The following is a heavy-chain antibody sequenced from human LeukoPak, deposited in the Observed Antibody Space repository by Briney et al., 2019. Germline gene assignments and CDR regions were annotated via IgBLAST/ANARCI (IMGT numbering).Heavy chain of an antibody. J-gene: IGHJ4*02. D-gene: IGHD2-2*01. Sequence: SETLSLTCAVYGGSFSGYYWSWIRQPPGKGLEWIGEINHSGSTNYNPSLKSRVTISVDTSKSQFSLKLSSVTAADTAVYYCARVVVVPAAPRLDYWGQGTLVTVSS. CDR1: GGSFSGYY. V-gene: IGHV4-34*01. CDR2: INHSGST. CDR3: ARVVVVPAAPRLDY.